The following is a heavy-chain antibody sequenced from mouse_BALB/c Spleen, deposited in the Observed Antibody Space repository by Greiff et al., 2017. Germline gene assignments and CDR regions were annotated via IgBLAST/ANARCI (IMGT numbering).Heavy chain of an antibody. D-gene: IGHD2-10*02. CDR3: AMGKYGNIDY. V-gene: IGHV5-4*02. Sequence: EVKLMESGGGLVKPGGSLKLSCAASGFTFSDYYMYWVRQTPEKRLEWVATISDGGSYTYYPDSVKGRFTISRDNAKNNLYLQMSSLKSEDTAMYYCAMGKYGNIDYWGQGTTLTVSS. CDR1: GFTFSDYY. CDR2: ISDGGSYT. J-gene: IGHJ2*01.